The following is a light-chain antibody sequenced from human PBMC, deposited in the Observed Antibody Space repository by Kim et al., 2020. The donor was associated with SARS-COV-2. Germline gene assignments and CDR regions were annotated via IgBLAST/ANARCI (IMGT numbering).Light chain of an antibody. CDR1: SSNIGSNY. J-gene: IGLJ3*02. CDR3: AAWDDSLSGSV. V-gene: IGLV1-47*01. Sequence: SDLTQPPSASGTHGQMVTISCSGSSSNIGSNYVYWYQQLPGTAPKLLIYRNNQRPSGVPDRFSVSKSGTSASLAISGLRSEDEADYYCAAWDDSLSGSVFGGGTHLTVL. CDR2: RNN.